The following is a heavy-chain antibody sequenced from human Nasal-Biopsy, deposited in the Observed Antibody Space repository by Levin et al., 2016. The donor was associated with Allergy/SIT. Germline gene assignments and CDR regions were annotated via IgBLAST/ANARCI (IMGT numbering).Heavy chain of an antibody. Sequence: ASVKVSCKASGYTFGNYGVNWVRQAPGQGLEWMGWISAYNGNTNYAQKFQGRLTVTTDTSTSTAYMELRSLRSDDTAVYFCARYSSVPGDSNWFDPWGQGTLVTVSS. D-gene: IGHD3-16*01. J-gene: IGHJ5*02. CDR2: ISAYNGNT. CDR1: GYTFGNYG. V-gene: IGHV1-18*01. CDR3: ARYSSVPGDSNWFDP.